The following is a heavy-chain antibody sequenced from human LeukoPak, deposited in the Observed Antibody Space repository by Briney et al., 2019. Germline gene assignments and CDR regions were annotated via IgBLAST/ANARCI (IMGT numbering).Heavy chain of an antibody. D-gene: IGHD5-12*01. CDR3: ATGAWGWPKWLRLKAYYYYGMDV. J-gene: IGHJ6*02. CDR2: IIPIFGTA. Sequence: ASVKVSCKASGGTFSSYAISWVRQAPGQGLEWMGGIIPIFGTANYAQKFQGRVTITTDESTSTAYMELSSLRSEDTAVYYCATGAWGWPKWLRLKAYYYYGMDVWGQGTTVTVSS. V-gene: IGHV1-69*05. CDR1: GGTFSSYA.